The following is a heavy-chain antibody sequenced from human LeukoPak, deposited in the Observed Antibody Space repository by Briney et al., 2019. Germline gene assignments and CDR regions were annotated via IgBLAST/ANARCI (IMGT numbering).Heavy chain of an antibody. CDR3: ARDLVVVPAAINWFDP. J-gene: IGHJ5*02. CDR2: TNPSGGST. Sequence: ASVKVSCKASGYTFTSYYMHWVRQAPGQGLEWMGITNPSGGSTSYAQKFQGRVTMTRDTSTSTVYMELSSLRSEDTAVYYCARDLVVVPAAINWFDPWGQGTLVTVSS. V-gene: IGHV1-46*01. CDR1: GYTFTSYY. D-gene: IGHD2-2*01.